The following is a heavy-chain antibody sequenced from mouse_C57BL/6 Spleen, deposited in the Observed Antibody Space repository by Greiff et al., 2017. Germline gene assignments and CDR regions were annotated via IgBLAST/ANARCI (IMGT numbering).Heavy chain of an antibody. D-gene: IGHD2-4*01. V-gene: IGHV3-6*01. Sequence: VQLQQSGPGLVKPSQSLSLTCSVTGYSITSGYYWNWIRQFPGNKLEWMGYISYDGSNNYNPSLKNRISITRDTSKNQFFLKLNSVTTEDTATYYCARGVYDYDRYFDVWGTGTTVTVSS. CDR3: ARGVYDYDRYFDV. CDR2: ISYDGSN. CDR1: GYSITSGYY. J-gene: IGHJ1*03.